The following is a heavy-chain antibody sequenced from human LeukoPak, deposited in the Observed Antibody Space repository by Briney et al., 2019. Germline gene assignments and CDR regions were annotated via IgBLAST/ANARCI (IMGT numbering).Heavy chain of an antibody. CDR1: GGSISGYY. J-gene: IGHJ4*02. D-gene: IGHD6-13*01. Sequence: SETLSLTCTVSGGSISGYYWSWIRQPPGKGLERIGYIYSSGSTNYSPSLESRATISVDTSKNQFSLKLSSVTAADTAVYYCARERYSSSWYIDYWGQGTLVTISS. CDR2: IYSSGST. CDR3: ARERYSSSWYIDY. V-gene: IGHV4-59*13.